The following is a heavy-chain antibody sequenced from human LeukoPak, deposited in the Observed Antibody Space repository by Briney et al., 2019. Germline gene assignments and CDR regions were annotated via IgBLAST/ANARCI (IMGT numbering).Heavy chain of an antibody. D-gene: IGHD6-19*01. V-gene: IGHV4-34*01. J-gene: IGHJ4*02. CDR2: INHTGRT. CDR3: ARGQWLVDY. CDR1: GESFIDYY. Sequence: SETLSLTCAVYGESFIDYYWAWIRQPPGKGLEWIGEINHTGRTNYNPSLKSRVTISVDSSRNQFSLKLSSVTAADTAVYYCARGQWLVDYWGQGTLVTVSS.